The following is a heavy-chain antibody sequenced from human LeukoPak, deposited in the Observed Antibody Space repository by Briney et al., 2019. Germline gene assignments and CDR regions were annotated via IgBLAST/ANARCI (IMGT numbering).Heavy chain of an antibody. J-gene: IGHJ4*02. CDR2: IYSGGST. D-gene: IGHD6-13*01. V-gene: IGHV3-53*01. CDR1: GFTFSSYS. Sequence: GGSLRLSCAASGFTFSSYSMNWVRQAPGKGLEWVSVIYSGGSTYYADSVKGRFTISRDNSKNTLYLQMNSLRAEDTAVYYCARVRAAAGRYYFDYWGQGTLVTVSS. CDR3: ARVRAAAGRYYFDY.